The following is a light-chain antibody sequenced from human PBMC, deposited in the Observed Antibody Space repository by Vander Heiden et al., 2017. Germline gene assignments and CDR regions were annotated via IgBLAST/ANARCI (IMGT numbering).Light chain of an antibody. V-gene: IGLV1-44*01. CDR2: GNN. CDR1: SANIGSNP. J-gene: IGLJ3*02. Sequence: QSVLTQTPSASGTPGQRVTISCSGSSANIGSNPVNWYQLLPGTAPKLLSYGNNQRPSGVPDRFSGSKSGTSASLAISGLQPEDEADYYCAAWDDSLKGLFGGGTKLTVL. CDR3: AAWDDSLKGL.